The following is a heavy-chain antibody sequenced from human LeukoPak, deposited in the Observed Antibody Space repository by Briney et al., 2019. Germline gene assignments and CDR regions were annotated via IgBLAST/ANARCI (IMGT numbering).Heavy chain of an antibody. Sequence: ASVKVSCKASGYTFTSYGISWVRQAPGQGLEWMGRIIPILGIANYAQKFQGRVTITADKSTSTAYMELSSLRSEDTAVYYCARDRDDSSGYYSFDYWGQGTLVTVSS. CDR2: IIPILGIA. J-gene: IGHJ4*02. V-gene: IGHV1-69*04. D-gene: IGHD3-22*01. CDR3: ARDRDDSSGYYSFDY. CDR1: GYTFTSYG.